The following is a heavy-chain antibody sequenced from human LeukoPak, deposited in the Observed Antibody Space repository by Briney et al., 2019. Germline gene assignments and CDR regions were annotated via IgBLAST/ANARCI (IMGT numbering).Heavy chain of an antibody. Sequence: GESLKISCKGSGYSFTSYWIGWVRQMPGKGLEWMGIIYPGDSDTRYSPSFQGQVTISADKSISTAYLQWSSLKASDTATYYCARLGAYSSGWYYFDYWGQGTLVTVS. D-gene: IGHD6-19*01. CDR2: IYPGDSDT. CDR3: ARLGAYSSGWYYFDY. CDR1: GYSFTSYW. J-gene: IGHJ4*02. V-gene: IGHV5-51*01.